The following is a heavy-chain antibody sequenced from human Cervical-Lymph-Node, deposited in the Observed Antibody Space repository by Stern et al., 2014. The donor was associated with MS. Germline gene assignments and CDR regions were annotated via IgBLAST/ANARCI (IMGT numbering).Heavy chain of an antibody. Sequence: VQLVESGAEVKKPGSSVKVSCKASGGTFSTYAISWVRQAPGQGLEWMGGITPIFGRANYAQRCQGRVTITADESTSTAYMELSSLRSEDTAVYYCARGWSYDILTGYSYWGQGTLVTVSS. CDR1: GGTFSTYA. V-gene: IGHV1-69*01. J-gene: IGHJ4*02. CDR3: ARGWSYDILTGYSY. CDR2: ITPIFGRA. D-gene: IGHD3-9*01.